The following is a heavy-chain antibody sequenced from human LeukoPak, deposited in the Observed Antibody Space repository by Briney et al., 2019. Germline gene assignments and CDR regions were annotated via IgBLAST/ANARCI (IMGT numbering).Heavy chain of an antibody. J-gene: IGHJ4*02. V-gene: IGHV3-53*01. D-gene: IGHD2-2*02. CDR1: GFTVSSNY. Sequence: GSLRLSCAASGFTVSSNYMSWVRKAPGKGPEWVSVIYTGGSTYYADSVRGRFTISRDNSKNTLYLQMNSLRAEDTAVYYCARGYCSVNSCYKFDYWGQGTLVTVSS. CDR2: IYTGGST. CDR3: ARGYCSVNSCYKFDY.